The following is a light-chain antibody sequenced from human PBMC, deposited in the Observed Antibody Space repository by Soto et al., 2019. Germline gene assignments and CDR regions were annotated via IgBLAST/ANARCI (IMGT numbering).Light chain of an antibody. CDR2: GAS. Sequence: EIVMTQSPATLSVSPGERATLSCRASQSLSSDFAWYQQKPGQAPRIIIYGASTRATGIPARFSGSGSGTEFTLTIRRLQSEDFAVYFCQQYSNWPITFGQGTRLEI. V-gene: IGKV3-15*01. CDR3: QQYSNWPIT. J-gene: IGKJ5*01. CDR1: QSLSSD.